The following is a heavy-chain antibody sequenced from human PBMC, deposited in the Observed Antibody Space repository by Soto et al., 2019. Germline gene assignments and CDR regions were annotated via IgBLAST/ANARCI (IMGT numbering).Heavy chain of an antibody. Sequence: EVQLVESGGGLVQPGRSLRLSCAASGFTFDDYAMHWVRQAPGKGLEWVSGINWNSGNIGYADSVKGRFTISRDNAKNSLYLQMNSLRAEDTALYYCAKSSGGACCSYYMDVWGKGNTVTVSS. V-gene: IGHV3-9*01. CDR1: GFTFDDYA. CDR2: INWNSGNI. CDR3: AKSSGGACCSYYMDV. D-gene: IGHD2-21*02. J-gene: IGHJ6*03.